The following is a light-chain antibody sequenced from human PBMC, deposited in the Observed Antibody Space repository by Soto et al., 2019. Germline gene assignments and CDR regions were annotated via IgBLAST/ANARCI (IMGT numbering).Light chain of an antibody. V-gene: IGLV4-60*03. CDR1: SGHSTYI. J-gene: IGLJ3*02. CDR2: LEGSGSY. Sequence: QSVLTQSSSASASLGSSVKLTCTLSSGHSTYIIAWHQQQPGKAPRYLMKLEGSGSYNKGSGVPDRFSGSSSGADRYLTISNLQSEDEADYYCETSDSNSWVFGGGTKVTVL. CDR3: ETSDSNSWV.